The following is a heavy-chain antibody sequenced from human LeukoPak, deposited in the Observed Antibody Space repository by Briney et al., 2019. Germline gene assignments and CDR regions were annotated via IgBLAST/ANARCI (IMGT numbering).Heavy chain of an antibody. CDR3: VRTVDNSGFYYDYFYAMDV. CDR1: GYTFTSYR. V-gene: IGHV5-51*01. D-gene: IGHD3-22*01. Sequence: GESLKISCRAAGYTFTSYRVAWVRQMPGKGLEWMGIIYPGDSESIYSPSFQGQVTISADKSISTVYLEWSSLKASDTAMYYCVRTVDNSGFYYDYFYAMDVWGQGTLVTVSS. J-gene: IGHJ6*02. CDR2: IYPGDSES.